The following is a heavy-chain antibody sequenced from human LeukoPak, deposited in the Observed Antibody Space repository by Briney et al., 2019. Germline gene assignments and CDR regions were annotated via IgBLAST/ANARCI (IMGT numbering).Heavy chain of an antibody. Sequence: ASVKVSCKASGYTFTGYYMHWVRQAPGQGLEWMGRINPNSGGTNYAQKFQGRVTMTRDTSISTAYMELSRLRSDDTAVYYRARDMVRGRNYYMDVWGKGTTVTVSS. CDR1: GYTFTGYY. D-gene: IGHD3-10*01. CDR3: ARDMVRGRNYYMDV. CDR2: INPNSGGT. V-gene: IGHV1-2*06. J-gene: IGHJ6*03.